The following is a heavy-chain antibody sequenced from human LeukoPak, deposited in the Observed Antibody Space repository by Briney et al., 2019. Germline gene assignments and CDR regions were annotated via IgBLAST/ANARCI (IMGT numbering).Heavy chain of an antibody. Sequence: GASVKVSCKASGYTFTSYGISWVRQAPGQGLEWMGWISAYNGNTNYAQKLQGRVTITTDTSTSTAYMELRTLRSDDTAVYYCARVRAVAGRAVGNWFDPWGQGTLVTVSS. CDR1: GYTFTSYG. CDR3: ARVRAVAGRAVGNWFDP. V-gene: IGHV1-18*01. CDR2: ISAYNGNT. J-gene: IGHJ5*02. D-gene: IGHD6-19*01.